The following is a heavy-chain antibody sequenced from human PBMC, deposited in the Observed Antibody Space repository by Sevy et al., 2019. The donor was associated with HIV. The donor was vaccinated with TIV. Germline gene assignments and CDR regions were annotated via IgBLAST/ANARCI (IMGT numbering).Heavy chain of an antibody. CDR1: GFTFSNAW. D-gene: IGHD5-12*01. V-gene: IGHV3-15*01. CDR3: TTVPYVDIVATITLDYYYYGMDV. CDR2: IKSKTDGGTT. J-gene: IGHJ6*02. Sequence: GGSLRLSCAASGFTFSNAWMSWVRQAPGKGLEWGGRIKSKTDGGTTDNAEPVKGRFTISREDPKNTLYLQMNSLKTEDSAVYYCTTVPYVDIVATITLDYYYYGMDVWRQGTTVTVSS.